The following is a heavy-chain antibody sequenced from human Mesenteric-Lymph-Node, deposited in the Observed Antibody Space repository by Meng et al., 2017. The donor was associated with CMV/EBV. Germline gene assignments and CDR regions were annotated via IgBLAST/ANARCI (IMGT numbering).Heavy chain of an antibody. Sequence: GESLKISCAGSGFTFSSYSMNWVRQAPGQGLEWVSSISTSSSYICYADSVKGRFTISRDNSKNTLYLQMNSLRAEDTAVYYCAKTRDDSSGYYFDYWGQGTLVTVSS. CDR1: GFTFSSYS. CDR2: ISTSSSYI. V-gene: IGHV3-21*01. D-gene: IGHD3-22*01. J-gene: IGHJ4*02. CDR3: AKTRDDSSGYYFDY.